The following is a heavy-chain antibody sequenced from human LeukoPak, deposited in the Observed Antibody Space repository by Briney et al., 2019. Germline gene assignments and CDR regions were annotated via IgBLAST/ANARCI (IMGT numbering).Heavy chain of an antibody. J-gene: IGHJ3*02. CDR2: ISAYNGNT. V-gene: IGHV1-18*01. D-gene: IGHD3-22*01. Sequence: GASVKVSCKASGYTFTNYGVTWVRQAPGQGLEWMGWISAYNGNTKHAQKVQGRVTMTTDTSTSTVYMELRSLRSDDTAVYYCARRPPTYYYDSSGFCCDAFDIWGQGTMVTVSS. CDR1: GYTFTNYG. CDR3: ARRPPTYYYDSSGFCCDAFDI.